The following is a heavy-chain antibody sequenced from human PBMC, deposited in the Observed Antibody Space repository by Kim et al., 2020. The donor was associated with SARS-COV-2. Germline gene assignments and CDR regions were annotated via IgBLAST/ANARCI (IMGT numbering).Heavy chain of an antibody. Sequence: GESLKISCKGSGYSFTSYWIGWVRQMPGKGLEWMGIIYPGDSDTRYSPSFQGQVTISADKSISTAYLQWSSLKASDTAMYYCARLTYYDSSGYSIEDAFDIWGQGTMGNVSS. D-gene: IGHD3-22*01. V-gene: IGHV5-51*01. CDR1: GYSFTSYW. CDR2: IYPGDSDT. J-gene: IGHJ3*02. CDR3: ARLTYYDSSGYSIEDAFDI.